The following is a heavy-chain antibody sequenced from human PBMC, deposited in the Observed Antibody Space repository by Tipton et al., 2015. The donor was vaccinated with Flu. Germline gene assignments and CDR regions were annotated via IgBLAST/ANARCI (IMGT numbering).Heavy chain of an antibody. J-gene: IGHJ3*02. Sequence: TLSLTCTVSGGSISSYYWSWIRQPAGKGLEWIGRIYTSGSTNYNPSLKSRVTMSVDTSKNQFSLKLSSVTAADTAVYYCARGVGAFRFDASDIWGQGTMVTVSS. D-gene: IGHD1-26*01. V-gene: IGHV4-4*07. CDR3: ARGVGAFRFDASDI. CDR2: IYTSGST. CDR1: GGSISSYY.